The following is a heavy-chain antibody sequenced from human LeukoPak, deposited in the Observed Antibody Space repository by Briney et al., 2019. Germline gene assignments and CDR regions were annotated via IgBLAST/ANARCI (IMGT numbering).Heavy chain of an antibody. CDR3: AIRYGSGEKYYYYYYMDV. V-gene: IGHV1-8*01. CDR1: GYTFTSYD. D-gene: IGHD3-10*01. Sequence: ASVKVSCKASGYTFTSYDINWVRQATGQGLEWMGWMNPNSGNTGYAQKFQGRVTMTRNTSVSTAYMELSSLRSEDTAVYYCAIRYGSGEKYYYYYYMDVWGKGTTVTVSS. J-gene: IGHJ6*03. CDR2: MNPNSGNT.